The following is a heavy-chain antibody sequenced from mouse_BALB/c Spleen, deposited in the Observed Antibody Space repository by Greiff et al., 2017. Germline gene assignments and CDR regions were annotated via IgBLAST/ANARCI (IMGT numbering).Heavy chain of an antibody. V-gene: IGHV2-6-4*01. J-gene: IGHJ3*01. CDR2: IWGGGST. Sequence: VQVVESGPGLVAPSQSLSISCTVSGFSLSSYSVHWVRQPPGKGLEWLGMIWGGGSTDYNSALKSRLSISKDNSKSQVFLIMNRLQTDDTSMYYCASKGGNSFAYWGQGTLVTVSA. CDR1: GFSLSSYS. CDR3: ASKGGNSFAY.